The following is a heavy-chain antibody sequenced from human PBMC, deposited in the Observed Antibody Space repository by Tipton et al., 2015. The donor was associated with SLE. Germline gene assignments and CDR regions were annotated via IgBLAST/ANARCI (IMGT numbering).Heavy chain of an antibody. D-gene: IGHD3-3*01. J-gene: IGHJ4*02. Sequence: TLSLTCAVYGGSFSGYYWRWIRQPPGKGLEWIGEINHSGSTNYNPSLKSRVTISVDTSKNQFSLKLSSVTAADTAVNYCAREGSVWSGYLYYFDYWGQGTLVTVSS. CDR1: GGSFSGYY. CDR3: AREGSVWSGYLYYFDY. V-gene: IGHV4-34*01. CDR2: INHSGST.